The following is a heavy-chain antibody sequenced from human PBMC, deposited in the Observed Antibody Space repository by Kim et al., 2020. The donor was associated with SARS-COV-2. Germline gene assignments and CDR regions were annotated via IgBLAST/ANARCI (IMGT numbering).Heavy chain of an antibody. V-gene: IGHV4-34*01. D-gene: IGHD3-10*01. J-gene: IGHJ4*02. CDR3: ARFVRGVLFRFDY. Sequence: YDPSLKSRVTISVDTSKNQFSLKLSSVTAADTAVYYCARFVRGVLFRFDYWGQGTLVTVSS.